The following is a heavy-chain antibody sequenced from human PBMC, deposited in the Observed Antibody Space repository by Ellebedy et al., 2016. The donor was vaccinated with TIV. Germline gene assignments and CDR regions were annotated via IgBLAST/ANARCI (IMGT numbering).Heavy chain of an antibody. Sequence: GESLKISCGTSGFTFSNYWMTWVRQAPGKGLEWVANIKQDGSERYYVDSVKGRFAISRDNAKNTMHLQMNSLGDEDTAVYYCARDQWLGRAYYFDYWGQGTLVTVSS. CDR2: IKQDGSER. D-gene: IGHD6-19*01. J-gene: IGHJ4*02. V-gene: IGHV3-7*01. CDR3: ARDQWLGRAYYFDY. CDR1: GFTFSNYW.